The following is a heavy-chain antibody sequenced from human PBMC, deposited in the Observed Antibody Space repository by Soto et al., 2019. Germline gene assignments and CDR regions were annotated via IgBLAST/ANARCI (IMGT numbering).Heavy chain of an antibody. D-gene: IGHD3-10*01. J-gene: IGHJ4*02. Sequence: TLSLTCTVSGDSMSGFYWSWIRQTPGKGLEWIGYINYVGRTSYYSPSLQSRVTISLDSSKNQFSLILSSVTAADTAVYFCARFRRNYFDYWGQGTQVTVSS. CDR2: INYVGRT. CDR3: ARFRRNYFDY. CDR1: GDSMSGFY. V-gene: IGHV4-59*01.